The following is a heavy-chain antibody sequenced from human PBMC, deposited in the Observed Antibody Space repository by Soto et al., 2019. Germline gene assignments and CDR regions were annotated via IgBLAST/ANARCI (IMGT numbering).Heavy chain of an antibody. D-gene: IGHD3-3*01. CDR1: GYTLTELS. CDR3: ATDSRFLEWLLGGMDV. J-gene: IGHJ6*02. CDR2: FDPEDGET. V-gene: IGHV1-24*01. Sequence: ASVKVSCKVSGYTLTELSMHWVRQAPGKGLEWMGGFDPEDGETIYAQKFQGRVTMTEDTSTDTAYMELSSLGSEDTAVYYCATDSRFLEWLLGGMDVWGQGTTVTVSS.